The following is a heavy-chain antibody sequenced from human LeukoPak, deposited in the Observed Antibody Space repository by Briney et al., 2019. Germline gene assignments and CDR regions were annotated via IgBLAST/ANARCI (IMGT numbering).Heavy chain of an antibody. J-gene: IGHJ4*02. D-gene: IGHD3-3*01. CDR2: INHSGST. V-gene: IGHV4-34*01. CDR3: ARAPKPRTDYDFWSGYYREARYFDY. CDR1: GGAFSGYY. Sequence: SETLSLTCAVYGGAFSGYYWSWIRQPPGKGLAWIGVINHSGSTNYNPSLKSRVTISVDTSKNQFSLKLSSVTAADTAVYYCARAPKPRTDYDFWSGYYREARYFDYWGQGTLVTVSS.